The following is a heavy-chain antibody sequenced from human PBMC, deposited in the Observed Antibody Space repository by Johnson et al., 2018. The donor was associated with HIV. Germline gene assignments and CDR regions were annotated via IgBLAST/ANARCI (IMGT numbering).Heavy chain of an antibody. J-gene: IGHJ3*02. CDR2: IYSGGST. V-gene: IGHV3-53*01. CDR1: GFTVSSNY. Sequence: VQLVESGGGLIQPGGSLRLSCAASGFTVSSNYMSWVRQAPGKGLEWVSVIYSGGSTYYADSVKGRFTISRDNSKNTLYLQMNSLRAEDTAVYYCARDRNYYDSSAQGAFDIWGQGTMVTVPS. D-gene: IGHD3-22*01. CDR3: ARDRNYYDSSAQGAFDI.